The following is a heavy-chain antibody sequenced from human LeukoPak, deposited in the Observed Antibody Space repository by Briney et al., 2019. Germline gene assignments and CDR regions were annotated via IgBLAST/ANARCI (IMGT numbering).Heavy chain of an antibody. D-gene: IGHD3-3*01. J-gene: IGHJ4*02. CDR3: ARVVVLRFLEWSIPNYFDY. CDR2: IYYSGST. CDR1: GGSISSSSYY. V-gene: IGHV4-39*01. Sequence: PSETLSLTCTVSGGSISSSSYYWGWIRQPPGKGLEWIGSIYYSGSTYNNPSLKSRVTISVDTSKNQFSLKLSSVTAADTAVYYCARVVVLRFLEWSIPNYFDYWGQGTPVTVSS.